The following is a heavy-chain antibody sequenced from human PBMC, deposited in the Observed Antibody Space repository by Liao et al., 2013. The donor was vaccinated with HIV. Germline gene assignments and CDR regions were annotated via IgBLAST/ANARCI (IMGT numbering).Heavy chain of an antibody. Sequence: QLQLQESGPGLVKPSETLSLTCTVSGGSISSTGYYWGWIRQPPGKGLAWIGSISYSGSTYYNPSLKSRVTISVDKSKNQFSLKLRSVTAADTAVYYCARDRFSSGYFYHWGQGTLVTVSS. CDR1: GGSISSTGYY. J-gene: IGHJ1*01. V-gene: IGHV4-39*07. CDR3: ARDRFSSGYFYH. CDR2: ISYSGST. D-gene: IGHD6-6*01.